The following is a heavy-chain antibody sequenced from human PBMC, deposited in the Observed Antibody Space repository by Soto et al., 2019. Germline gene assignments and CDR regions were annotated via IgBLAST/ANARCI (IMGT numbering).Heavy chain of an antibody. CDR1: GFTFSSYA. CDR3: AKDPYGGIPYNWFDP. V-gene: IGHV3-23*01. CDR2: ISFSGDGT. D-gene: IGHD2-15*01. J-gene: IGHJ5*02. Sequence: GGSLRLSCAASGFTFSSYAMTWVRQAPGKGLECVSRISFSGDGTYYADSVKGRFTISRDNSKNTLYLQMNSLRAEDTAVYYCAKDPYGGIPYNWFDPWGQGTLVTVSS.